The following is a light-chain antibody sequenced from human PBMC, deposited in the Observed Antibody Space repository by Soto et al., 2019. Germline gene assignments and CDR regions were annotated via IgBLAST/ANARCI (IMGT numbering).Light chain of an antibody. J-gene: IGKJ3*01. CDR2: DTS. Sequence: EIVLTQSPASLSLSPGERATLSCRASQNVGTYLAWYQQKPGQAPRLLIYDTSNRATGIPARFSGSGSGTHFTLTISSLEPEDFALFYCQHRNLFTFGPGTKVDFK. CDR3: QHRNLFT. V-gene: IGKV3-11*01. CDR1: QNVGTY.